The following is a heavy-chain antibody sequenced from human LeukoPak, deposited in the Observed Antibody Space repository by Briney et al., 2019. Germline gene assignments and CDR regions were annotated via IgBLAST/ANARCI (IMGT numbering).Heavy chain of an antibody. CDR3: ARSIGSTRNNLDV. CDR1: GFTFSSHW. CDR2: INTDGGNT. V-gene: IGHV3-74*01. J-gene: IGHJ6*02. Sequence: PGGSLRLSCAASGFTFSSHWMHWVRQAPGKGLMWVSRINTDGGNTNYADSVRGRFTISRDNAKNTLFLQMNSLRDEDTAVYYCARSIGSTRNNLDVWGQGTTVTVSS. D-gene: IGHD1-1*01.